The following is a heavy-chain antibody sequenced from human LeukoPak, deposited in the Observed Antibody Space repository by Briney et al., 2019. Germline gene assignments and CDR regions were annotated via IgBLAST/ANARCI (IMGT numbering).Heavy chain of an antibody. Sequence: GGSLRLSCAASEFSVGSNYMTWVRQAPGKGLEWVSLIYSGGSTYYADSVKGRFTISRDNSKNTLYLQMNSLRAEDTAVYYCAGGDSSGYSPGYFDYWGQGTLVTVSS. V-gene: IGHV3-53*01. D-gene: IGHD3-22*01. J-gene: IGHJ4*02. CDR1: EFSVGSNY. CDR3: AGGDSSGYSPGYFDY. CDR2: IYSGGST.